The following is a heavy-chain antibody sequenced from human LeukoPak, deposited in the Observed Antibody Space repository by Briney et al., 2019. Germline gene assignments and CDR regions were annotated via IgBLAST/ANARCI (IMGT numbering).Heavy chain of an antibody. D-gene: IGHD3-22*01. CDR1: GFTFSSYG. CDR3: AKFRPEYYDSSGFDY. CDR2: ISYDGSNK. Sequence: AGGSLRLSCAASGFTFSSYGMHWVRQAPGKGLEWVAVISYDGSNKYYADSVKGRFTISRDNSKNTLYLQMNNLRAEDTAVYYCAKFRPEYYDSSGFDYWGQGTLVTVSS. V-gene: IGHV3-30*18. J-gene: IGHJ4*02.